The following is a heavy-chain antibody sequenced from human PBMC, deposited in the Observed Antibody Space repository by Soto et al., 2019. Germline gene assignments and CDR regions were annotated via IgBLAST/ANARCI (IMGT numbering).Heavy chain of an antibody. CDR1: GFTFDDYA. V-gene: IGHV3-9*01. Sequence: PGGSLRLSCAASGFTFDDYAMHWVRHAPGKGLEWVSGISWNSGSIGYADSVKGRFTISRDNAKNSLYLQMNSLRAEDTALYYCAKDAFHCSSTSCYFDAFDIWGQGTMVTVSS. J-gene: IGHJ3*02. CDR3: AKDAFHCSSTSCYFDAFDI. D-gene: IGHD2-2*01. CDR2: ISWNSGSI.